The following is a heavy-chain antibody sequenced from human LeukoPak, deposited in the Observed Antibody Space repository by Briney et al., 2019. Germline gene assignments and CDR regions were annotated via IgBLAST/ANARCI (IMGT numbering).Heavy chain of an antibody. V-gene: IGHV1-69*13. CDR1: GGTFSSYA. CDR2: IIPIFGTA. J-gene: IGHJ3*02. CDR3: ARELVRVSDAFDI. D-gene: IGHD3-10*01. Sequence: SVKVSCKASGGTFSSYAISWVRQSPGQGLEWMGGIIPIFGTANYAQKFRGRVTITADESTSAAYMELSSLRSGDTAVYYCARELVRVSDAFDIWGQGTMVTVSS.